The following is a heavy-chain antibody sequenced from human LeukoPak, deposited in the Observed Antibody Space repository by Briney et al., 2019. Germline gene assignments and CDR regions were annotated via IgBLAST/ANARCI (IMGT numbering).Heavy chain of an antibody. V-gene: IGHV1-8*01. CDR1: GYTFTSYD. Sequence: ASVKVSCKASGYTFTSYDINWVRQAAGQGLEWMGWMNPNSGNTGYAQKFQGRVTMTRNTSISTAYMELSSLRSEDTAVYYCARGSRALWFGESRNNWFDRWGQGTLVTVSS. CDR2: MNPNSGNT. J-gene: IGHJ5*02. D-gene: IGHD3-10*01. CDR3: ARGSRALWFGESRNNWFDR.